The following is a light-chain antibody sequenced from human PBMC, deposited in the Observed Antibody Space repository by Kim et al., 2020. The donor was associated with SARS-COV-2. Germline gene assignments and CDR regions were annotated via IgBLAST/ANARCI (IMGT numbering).Light chain of an antibody. CDR2: STA. Sequence: QRVNNSCSGIGSNIGSAYVVHWYPQCPGAAPKLVIYSTAIRPSGVPDRFSGSQSGTSASLAITGLQTEDEGDYYCQSYDSNLSGSVFGSGTRVTVL. V-gene: IGLV1-40*01. CDR3: QSYDSNLSGSV. J-gene: IGLJ6*01. CDR1: GSNIGSAYV.